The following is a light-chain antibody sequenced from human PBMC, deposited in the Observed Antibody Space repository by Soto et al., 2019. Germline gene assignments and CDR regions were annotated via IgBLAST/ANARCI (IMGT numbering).Light chain of an antibody. CDR2: DAS. CDR3: QQYSHLIT. CDR1: QDISNY. J-gene: IGKJ5*01. Sequence: DIHMTQSPSSLSATLGDRVTITFQASQDISNYLNWYQQKLGKAPKLLIYDASNLETGVPSRFSGSGSGTDFTFTISSLQPEDIATYYRQQYSHLITFGQGTLLEVK. V-gene: IGKV1-33*01.